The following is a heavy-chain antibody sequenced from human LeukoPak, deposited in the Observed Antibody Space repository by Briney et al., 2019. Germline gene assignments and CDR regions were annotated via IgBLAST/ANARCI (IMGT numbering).Heavy chain of an antibody. D-gene: IGHD2-21*02. CDR2: ISYDGSNK. J-gene: IGHJ4*02. V-gene: IGHV3-30-3*01. CDR1: GFTFSSYA. CDR3: ARDRGAVVVTAIMMGEGYFDY. Sequence: GGSLRLSCAASGFTFSSYAMHWVRQAPGKGLEWVAVISYDGSNKYYADSVKGRFTISRDNSKNTLYLQMNSLRAEDTAVYYRARDRGAVVVTAIMMGEGYFDYWGQGTLVTVSS.